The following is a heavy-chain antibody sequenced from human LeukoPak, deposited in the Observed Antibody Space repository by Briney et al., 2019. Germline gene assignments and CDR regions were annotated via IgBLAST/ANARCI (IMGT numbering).Heavy chain of an antibody. J-gene: IGHJ4*02. CDR2: MNPNRDKT. CDR3: ARVRGRSGATPYY. Sequence: ASVKVSCKASGYTSTSYDINWVRQGTEQGREWVWWMNPNRDKTSYAQKFQGRVTMPSNTSISTDYMELSSLRSEDTAVYYCARVRGRSGATPYYWGQGTLVTDPS. V-gene: IGHV1-8*01. D-gene: IGHD1-26*01. CDR1: GYTSTSYD.